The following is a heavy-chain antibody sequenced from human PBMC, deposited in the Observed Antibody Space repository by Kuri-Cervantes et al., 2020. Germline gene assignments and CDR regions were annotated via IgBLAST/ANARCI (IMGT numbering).Heavy chain of an antibody. CDR3: ARGYRYYYDSSGYHDAFDI. V-gene: IGHV1-18*01. CDR2: ISAYNGNT. J-gene: IGHJ3*02. D-gene: IGHD3-22*01. Sequence: ASVKVSCKASGYTFTSYAMNWVRQAPGQGLEWMGWISAYNGNTNYAQKFQGRVTMTRDTSTSTVYMELSSLRSEDTAVYYCARGYRYYYDSSGYHDAFDIWGQGTMVTVSS. CDR1: GYTFTSYA.